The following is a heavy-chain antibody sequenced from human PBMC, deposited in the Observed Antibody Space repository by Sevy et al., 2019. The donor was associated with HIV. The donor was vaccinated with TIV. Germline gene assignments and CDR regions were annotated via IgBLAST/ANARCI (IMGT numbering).Heavy chain of an antibody. CDR2: ISAYNGNT. J-gene: IGHJ4*02. Sequence: ASVKVSCKASGYTFTSYGISWVRQAPGQGLEWMGWISAYNGNTNYEQKLQGRVTMTTDTSTSTAYMELRSLRSDDTAVYYCARGGDYDFWSGYFVLVDYWGQGTLVTVSS. V-gene: IGHV1-18*01. CDR1: GYTFTSYG. D-gene: IGHD3-3*01. CDR3: ARGGDYDFWSGYFVLVDY.